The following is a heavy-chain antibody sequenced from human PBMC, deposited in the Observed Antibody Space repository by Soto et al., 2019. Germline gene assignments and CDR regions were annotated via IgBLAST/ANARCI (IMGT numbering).Heavy chain of an antibody. CDR2: ISYDGSNK. CDR3: ARGDIAARPRQVDY. J-gene: IGHJ4*02. D-gene: IGHD6-13*01. Sequence: QVQLVESGGGVVQPGRSLRLSCADSGFTFSSYGMHWVRQAPGKGLEWVAVISYDGSNKYYADSVKGRFTISRDNSKNTLYLQMNSLRAEDTAVYYCARGDIAARPRQVDYWGQGTRVTVSS. V-gene: IGHV3-30*03. CDR1: GFTFSSYG.